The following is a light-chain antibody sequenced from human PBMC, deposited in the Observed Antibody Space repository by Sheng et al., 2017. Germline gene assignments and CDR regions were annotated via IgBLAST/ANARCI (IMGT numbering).Light chain of an antibody. V-gene: IGKV3-20*01. J-gene: IGKJ4*01. Sequence: EIVLTQSPGTLSLSPGERATLSCRASQSVSSSRLAWYQQKVGQAPSLLIYGASSRATGIPDRFTGRGSGTDFILIISRLEPEDFAVYFCQQYGSSPLTFGGGPKVEIK. CDR3: QQYGSSPLT. CDR1: QSVSSSR. CDR2: GAS.